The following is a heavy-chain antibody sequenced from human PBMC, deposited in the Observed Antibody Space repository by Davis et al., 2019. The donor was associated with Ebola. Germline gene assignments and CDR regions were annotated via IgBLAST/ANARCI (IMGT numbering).Heavy chain of an antibody. J-gene: IGHJ4*02. V-gene: IGHV1-18*04. Sequence: AASVKVSCKASGYTFTNYGITWVRQAPGQGLEWMGWINPHNGNTNYAQNVQGRVIMTSDTATTTAYMEVGSLRSDDTAVYYCARAQFPTMSDHWGQGTLVTVSS. CDR2: INPHNGNT. CDR3: ARAQFPTMSDH. CDR1: GYTFTNYG. D-gene: IGHD2-21*01.